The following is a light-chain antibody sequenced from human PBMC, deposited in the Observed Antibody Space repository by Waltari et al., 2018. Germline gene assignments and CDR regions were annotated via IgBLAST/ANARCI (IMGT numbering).Light chain of an antibody. V-gene: IGLV8-61*01. CDR2: KGI. CDR1: PGSVSSTSY. Sequence: QTVVTQEPSLSVSPGGTVTLTCALSPGSVSSTSYPTWYQQTPGQPPRTLVYKGISRSSGVPERFSGSILGNTAALTITGAQADDESDYYCSMYMGSGVWVFGGGTKLTVL. CDR3: SMYMGSGVWV. J-gene: IGLJ3*02.